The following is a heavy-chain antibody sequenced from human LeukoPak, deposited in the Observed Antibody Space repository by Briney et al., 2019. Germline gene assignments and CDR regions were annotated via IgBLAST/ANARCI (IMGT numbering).Heavy chain of an antibody. CDR3: ARLITAFQAFDS. Sequence: SETLSLTCAVYGGSFSDYFWAWIRQPPGKGLEWIGSIYYSGSTYYNPSLNSRVTISVDTSKNQFSLNLSSVTAADTAVYYCARLITAFQAFDSWGQGTLVTVSS. CDR1: GGSFSDYF. D-gene: IGHD3-16*01. CDR2: IYYSGST. V-gene: IGHV4-39*01. J-gene: IGHJ4*02.